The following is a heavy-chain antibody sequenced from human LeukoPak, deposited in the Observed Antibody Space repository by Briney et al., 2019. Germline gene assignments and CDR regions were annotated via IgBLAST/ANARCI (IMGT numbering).Heavy chain of an antibody. V-gene: IGHV3-9*03. J-gene: IGHJ4*02. CDR2: ISWNSGSI. CDR3: AKGARVGATSALEDWFDY. CDR1: GFTFDDYA. D-gene: IGHD1-26*01. Sequence: PGGSLRLSCAASGFTFDDYAMHWVRQAPGKGLEWVSGISWNSGSIGYADSVKGRFTISRDNAKNSLYLQMNSLRAEDMALYYCAKGARVGATSALEDWFDYWGQGTLVTVSS.